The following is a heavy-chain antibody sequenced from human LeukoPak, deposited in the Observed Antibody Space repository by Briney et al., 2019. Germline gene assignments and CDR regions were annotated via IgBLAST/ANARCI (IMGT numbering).Heavy chain of an antibody. J-gene: IGHJ4*02. CDR3: ARGTRYYDSSGSQLGFDY. D-gene: IGHD3-22*01. Sequence: GASVKVSCKASGYTFTGYYMHWVRQAPGQGLEWMGGIIPIFGTANYAQKFQGRVTITADESTSTAYMELSSLRSEDTAVYYCARGTRYYDSSGSQLGFDYWGQGTLVTVSS. V-gene: IGHV1-69*13. CDR1: GYTFTGYY. CDR2: IIPIFGTA.